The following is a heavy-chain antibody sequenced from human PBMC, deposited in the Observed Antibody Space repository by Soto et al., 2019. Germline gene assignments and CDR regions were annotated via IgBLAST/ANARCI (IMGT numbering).Heavy chain of an antibody. Sequence: PSETLSLTCAVYGGSFSGYYWSWIRQPPGKGLEWIGEINHSGSTNYNPSLKSRVTISVDTSKNQFSLKLSSVTAADTAVYYCATQGSKDYFDYWGQGTLVTVSS. V-gene: IGHV4-34*01. CDR1: GGSFSGYY. CDR3: ATQGSKDYFDY. CDR2: INHSGST. J-gene: IGHJ4*02.